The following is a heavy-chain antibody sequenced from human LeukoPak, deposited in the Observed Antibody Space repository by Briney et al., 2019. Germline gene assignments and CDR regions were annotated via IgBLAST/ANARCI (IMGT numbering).Heavy chain of an antibody. CDR2: ISGSGGST. CDR3: ARDRHGMAV. V-gene: IGHV3-23*01. CDR1: GFTFSSHA. J-gene: IGHJ6*02. Sequence: GGSLRLSCAASGFTFSSHAMSWVRQAPGKGPEWVSGISGSGGSTYYADSVKGRFAISRDNSKHTLYLQMNSLRVEDTAVYYCARDRHGMAVWGQGTTVVVSS.